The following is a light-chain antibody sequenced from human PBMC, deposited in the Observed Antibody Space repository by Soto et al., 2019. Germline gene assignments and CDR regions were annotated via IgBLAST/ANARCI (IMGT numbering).Light chain of an antibody. CDR3: YKYNRYPYT. V-gene: IGKV1-5*03. CDR2: KAS. CDR1: ESISWW. Sequence: IQMTQSPSTLSASLGDRVTISCRASESISWWLAWYQQKPGKAPKLLISKASTLESGVPSRFTGVGSGTDFTLTINNLQPDDVAFYFCYKYNRYPYTFGQGTTLEI. J-gene: IGKJ2*01.